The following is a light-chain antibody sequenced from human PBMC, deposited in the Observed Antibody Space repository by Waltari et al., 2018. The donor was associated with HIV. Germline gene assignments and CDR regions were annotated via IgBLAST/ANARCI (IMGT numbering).Light chain of an antibody. CDR2: GAS. J-gene: IGKJ1*01. Sequence: DIQMTQSPSSLSASVGDRVILTCRASQSVSTYLSWYQRKPGQAPRLLIYGASTLQSGVPSHFSGSGSGTDFTLTISSLQPEDFATYYCQQSYGSPRTFGPGTKVAIK. V-gene: IGKV1-39*01. CDR1: QSVSTY. CDR3: QQSYGSPRT.